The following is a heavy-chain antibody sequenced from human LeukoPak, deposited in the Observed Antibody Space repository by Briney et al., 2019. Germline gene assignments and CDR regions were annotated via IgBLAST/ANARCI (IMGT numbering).Heavy chain of an antibody. CDR1: GGSISSGSYY. V-gene: IGHV4-61*02. D-gene: IGHD4-17*01. CDR3: ARDQGYGDYDLDY. CDR2: IYTSGST. J-gene: IGHJ4*02. Sequence: SQTLSLTCTVSGGSISSGSYYWSWSRQPAGKGLEWIGRIYTSGSTNYNPSLKSRVTISVDTSKNQFSLKLSSVTAADTAVYYCARDQGYGDYDLDYWGQGTLVTVSS.